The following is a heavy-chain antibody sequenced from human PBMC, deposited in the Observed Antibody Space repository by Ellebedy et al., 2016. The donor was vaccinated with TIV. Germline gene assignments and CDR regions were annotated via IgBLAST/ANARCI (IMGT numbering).Heavy chain of an antibody. V-gene: IGHV1-69*13. CDR3: AREQESPLGF. D-gene: IGHD1-26*01. CDR1: GGTFSSDV. CDR2: IIPMFGTA. Sequence: AASVKVSCKASGGTFSSDVFTWVRQAPGQGLEWMGGIIPMFGTANYAQKFQGRATITADESTGTAYMELSNLRSEDTAVYYCAREQESPLGFWGQGTLVTVSS. J-gene: IGHJ1*01.